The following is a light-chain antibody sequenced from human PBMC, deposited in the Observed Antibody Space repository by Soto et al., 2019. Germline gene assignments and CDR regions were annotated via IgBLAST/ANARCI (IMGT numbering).Light chain of an antibody. CDR2: GAS. V-gene: IGKV1-6*01. CDR3: LHDYNYPRT. Sequence: AIQMTQSPSSLSASVGDRVTITCRASQDIRNYLGWYQQKPGKAPKLLIYGASSLQSGVPSRFSGSGSGTDFTLTIDSMQPEDFATYYCLHDYNYPRTFGQGTKVEI. CDR1: QDIRNY. J-gene: IGKJ1*01.